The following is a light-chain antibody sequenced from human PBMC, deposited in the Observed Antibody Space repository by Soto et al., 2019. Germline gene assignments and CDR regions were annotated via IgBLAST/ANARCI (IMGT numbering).Light chain of an antibody. Sequence: DRVAIPCRASHTVNTWLAWDQQKPGKAPKFLIFDASSLKSGVPSRFSGSGSGTEFTLTISNLQPDDFATYYCQQYDNLPLTFGGGTKVDI. CDR3: QQYDNLPLT. CDR2: DAS. CDR1: HTVNTW. J-gene: IGKJ4*01. V-gene: IGKV1-5*01.